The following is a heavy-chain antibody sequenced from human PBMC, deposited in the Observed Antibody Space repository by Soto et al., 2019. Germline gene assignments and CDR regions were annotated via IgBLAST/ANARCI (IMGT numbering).Heavy chain of an antibody. J-gene: IGHJ4*02. Sequence: QVQLVQSGAEVKKPGASVKVSCKTSVYTFTNYGFSWVRQAPGQGLEWMGWISPYNGNTNYAQKRQGRVTLTTDTSTSTAYMELRSLKSDDTAVYYCATQPYSGDWPEGNYFDYWGQGTLVTVSS. CDR1: VYTFTNYG. CDR3: ATQPYSGDWPEGNYFDY. D-gene: IGHD6-19*01. V-gene: IGHV1-18*01. CDR2: ISPYNGNT.